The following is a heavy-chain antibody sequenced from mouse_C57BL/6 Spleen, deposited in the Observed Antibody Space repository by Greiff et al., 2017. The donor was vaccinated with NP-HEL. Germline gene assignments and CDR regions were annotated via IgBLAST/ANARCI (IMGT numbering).Heavy chain of an antibody. V-gene: IGHV1-7*01. D-gene: IGHD1-1*01. Sequence: VQLQQSGAELAKPGASVKLSYKASGYTFTSYWMHWVKQRPGQGLEWIGYINPSSGYTKYNQKFKDKATLTADKSSSTAYMQLSSLTYEDSAVYYCARPLFITTVVATFYAMDYWGQGTSVTVSS. CDR3: ARPLFITTVVATFYAMDY. CDR1: GYTFTSYW. CDR2: INPSSGYT. J-gene: IGHJ4*01.